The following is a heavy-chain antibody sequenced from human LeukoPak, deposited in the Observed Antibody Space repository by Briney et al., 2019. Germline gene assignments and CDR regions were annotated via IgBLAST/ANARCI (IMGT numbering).Heavy chain of an antibody. CDR3: ARHGANRQQLVMAFDI. Sequence: SETLSLTCTVSGDSLSSYYWSWLRQPPAKGLEWIGYIYYSRSTNYNPSLKSRVTISIDTSKNQFSLKLNSVTAADTAVYYCARHGANRQQLVMAFDIWGQGTMVTVSS. J-gene: IGHJ3*02. D-gene: IGHD6-13*01. CDR2: IYYSRST. V-gene: IGHV4-59*08. CDR1: GDSLSSYY.